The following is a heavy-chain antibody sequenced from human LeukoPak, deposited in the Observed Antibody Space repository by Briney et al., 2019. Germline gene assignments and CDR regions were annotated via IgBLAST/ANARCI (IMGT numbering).Heavy chain of an antibody. CDR2: INHSGST. J-gene: IGHJ4*02. Sequence: PSETLSLTCAVYGGSFSGYYWSWISQPPGKGLEWIGEINHSGSTNYNPSLKSRVTISVDTSKNQFSLKLSSVTAADTAVYNCATCSSTSCYNFDYWGQGTLVTVSS. V-gene: IGHV4-34*01. D-gene: IGHD2-2*02. CDR1: GGSFSGYY. CDR3: ATCSSTSCYNFDY.